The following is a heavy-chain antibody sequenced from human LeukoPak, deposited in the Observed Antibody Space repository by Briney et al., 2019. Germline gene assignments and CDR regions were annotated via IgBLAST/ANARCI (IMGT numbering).Heavy chain of an antibody. V-gene: IGHV3-30*01. D-gene: IGHD1-26*01. CDR2: ISYDGSNK. J-gene: IGHJ6*03. Sequence: GGSLRLSCAPSGFTSSSYAMHWVRQAPGKGLEWVAVISYDGSNKYYADSVKGRFTISRDNSKNTLYLQMNSMRAEDTAVYYCARGAGPGYYYYYMGVWGKGTTVTVSS. CDR3: ARGAGPGYYYYYMGV. CDR1: GFTSSSYA.